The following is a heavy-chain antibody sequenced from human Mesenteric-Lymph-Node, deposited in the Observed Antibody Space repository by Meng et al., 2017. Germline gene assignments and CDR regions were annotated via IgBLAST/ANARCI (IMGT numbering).Heavy chain of an antibody. Sequence: ASVKVSCKVSGGTFSNYAIGWVRQAPGQGLEWMGIINPSGGSTSYAQKFQGRVTMTRDTSTSTVYMELSSLRSEDTAVYYCARSSDSSGYPKYFQHWGQGTLVTVSS. CDR1: GGTFSNYA. V-gene: IGHV1-46*01. CDR2: INPSGGST. CDR3: ARSSDSSGYPKYFQH. D-gene: IGHD3-22*01. J-gene: IGHJ1*01.